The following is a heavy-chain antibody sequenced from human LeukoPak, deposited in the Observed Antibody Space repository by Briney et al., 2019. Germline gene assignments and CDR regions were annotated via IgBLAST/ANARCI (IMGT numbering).Heavy chain of an antibody. CDR1: GFTFDDYA. CDR2: ISWNSGSI. D-gene: IGHD5/OR15-5a*01. Sequence: GGSLRLSCAASGFTFDDYAMHWVRQAPGKGLEWVSGISWNSGSIGYADSVKGRFTISRDNAKNSLYLQMNSLRAEDTALYYCAKDNHGVYEGQIDYWGQGTLVTVSS. CDR3: AKDNHGVYEGQIDY. V-gene: IGHV3-9*01. J-gene: IGHJ4*02.